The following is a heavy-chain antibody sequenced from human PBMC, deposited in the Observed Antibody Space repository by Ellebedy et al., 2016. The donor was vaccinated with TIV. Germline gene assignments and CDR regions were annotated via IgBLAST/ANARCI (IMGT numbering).Heavy chain of an antibody. D-gene: IGHD6-13*01. J-gene: IGHJ4*01. V-gene: IGHV1-8*02. CDR3: ARDATSWYL. CDR2: MNPNSGNT. Sequence: AASVKVSCKASGYTFTSYGIIWARQAPGQGLEWMGWMNPNSGNTGYAQKFQGRVTMTRNTSISTAYMELSSLRSEDTAVYYCARDATSWYLWGQGTLVTVSS. CDR1: GYTFTSYG.